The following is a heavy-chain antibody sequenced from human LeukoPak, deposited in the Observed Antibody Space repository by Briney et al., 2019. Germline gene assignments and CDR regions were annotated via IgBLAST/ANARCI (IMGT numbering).Heavy chain of an antibody. Sequence: ASVKVSCKASGYTFSSYAMQWVRQAPGQRLEWMGWINAGNGDTKYAQKFQGRVTTTRDTSASTAYMDLSSLRSEDTAVYYCAIHCTGGSCSRSYYFDYWGQGTLVTVSS. V-gene: IGHV1-3*01. J-gene: IGHJ4*02. D-gene: IGHD2-15*01. CDR2: INAGNGDT. CDR3: AIHCTGGSCSRSYYFDY. CDR1: GYTFSSYA.